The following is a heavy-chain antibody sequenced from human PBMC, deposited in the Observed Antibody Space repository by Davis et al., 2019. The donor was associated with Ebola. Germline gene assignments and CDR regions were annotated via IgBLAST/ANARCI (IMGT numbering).Heavy chain of an antibody. D-gene: IGHD5-12*01. CDR1: GFTFSGSA. J-gene: IGHJ6*02. CDR2: IRSKANSYAT. Sequence: GGSLRLSCAASGFTFSGSAMHWVRQASGKGLEWVGRIRSKANSYATAYAASVKGSLTISRDDSKNTAYLQMNSLKTEDTAVYYCARSGYDWGPYYYYGMDVWGQGTTVTVSS. CDR3: ARSGYDWGPYYYYGMDV. V-gene: IGHV3-73*01.